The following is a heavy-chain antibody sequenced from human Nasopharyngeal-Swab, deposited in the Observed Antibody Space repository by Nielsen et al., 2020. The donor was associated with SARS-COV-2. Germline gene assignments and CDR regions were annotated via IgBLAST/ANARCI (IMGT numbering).Heavy chain of an antibody. CDR3: ARDDLEWLDYGMDV. CDR1: GFTFSSYG. Sequence: GESLKISCAASGFTFSSYGMHWVRQAPGKGLEWVAVIWYDGSNKYYADSVKGRFTISRDNAKNSLYLQMNSLRAEDTAVYYCARDDLEWLDYGMDVWGQGTTVTVSS. CDR2: IWYDGSNK. D-gene: IGHD6-19*01. J-gene: IGHJ6*02. V-gene: IGHV3-33*01.